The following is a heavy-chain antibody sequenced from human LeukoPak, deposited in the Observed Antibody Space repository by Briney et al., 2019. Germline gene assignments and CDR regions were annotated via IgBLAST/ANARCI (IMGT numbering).Heavy chain of an antibody. V-gene: IGHV4-59*10. CDR2: TYTSGST. CDR3: ARNTYSSTSPLSDYYYMDV. J-gene: IGHJ6*03. Sequence: SETLSLTCAVYGGSFSGNYWSWIRQPAGKGLEWFGRTYTSGSTNYNPSLKSRVTISVDTSKNQFSLKLSSVTAADTAVYYCARNTYSSTSPLSDYYYMDVWGKGTTVTVSS. CDR1: GGSFSGNY. D-gene: IGHD2-2*01.